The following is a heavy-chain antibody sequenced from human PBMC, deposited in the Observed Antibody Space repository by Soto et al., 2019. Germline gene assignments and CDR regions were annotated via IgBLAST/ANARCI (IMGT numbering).Heavy chain of an antibody. Sequence: GASVKVSCKASGYTFTSYGISWVRQAPGQGLEWMGWISAYNGNRNYAQKVQGRVTMTTDTSTSTAYMELRSLRSDDTAVYYCARDWKEKVGATFYYWGQGALVTVSS. CDR3: ARDWKEKVGATFYY. V-gene: IGHV1-18*01. D-gene: IGHD1-26*01. CDR2: ISAYNGNR. J-gene: IGHJ4*02. CDR1: GYTFTSYG.